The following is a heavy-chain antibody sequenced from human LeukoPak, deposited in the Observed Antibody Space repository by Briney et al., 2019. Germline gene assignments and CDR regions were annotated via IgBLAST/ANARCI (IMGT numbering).Heavy chain of an antibody. D-gene: IGHD3-10*01. J-gene: IGHJ4*02. V-gene: IGHV3-11*01. Sequence: PGGSLRLSCAASGFTFSDYYMSWVRQAPGKGLGWVSYISSSGSTIYYADSVKGRFTISRDNAKNSLYLQMNSLRAEDTAVYYCARLTMVRGVIADYWGQGTLVTVSS. CDR1: GFTFSDYY. CDR2: ISSSGSTI. CDR3: ARLTMVRGVIADY.